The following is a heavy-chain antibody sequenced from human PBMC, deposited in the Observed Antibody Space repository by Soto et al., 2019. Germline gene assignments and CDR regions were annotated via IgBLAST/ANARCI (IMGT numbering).Heavy chain of an antibody. J-gene: IGHJ4*02. Sequence: GGSLRLSCAASGFTFSSYAMSWVRQAPGKGLEWVSAISGSGGSTYYADSVKGRFTISRDNSKNTLYLQMNSLRAEDTAVYYCAKVQQGTYYDILSYFDYWGQGTLVTVSS. CDR3: AKVQQGTYYDILSYFDY. CDR2: ISGSGGST. CDR1: GFTFSSYA. D-gene: IGHD3-9*01. V-gene: IGHV3-23*01.